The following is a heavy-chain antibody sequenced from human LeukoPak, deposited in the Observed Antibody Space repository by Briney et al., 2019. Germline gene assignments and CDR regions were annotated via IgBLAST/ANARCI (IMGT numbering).Heavy chain of an antibody. CDR3: ARGSSDYYYYYMDV. Sequence: SETLSLTCTVSGGSISSYYWSWIRQPPGKGLEWIGYIYYSGSTNYNPSLKSRVTISVDTSKNQFSLKLSSVTAADTAVYYCARGSSDYYYYYMDVWGKGTTVTVSS. V-gene: IGHV4-59*01. CDR2: IYYSGST. D-gene: IGHD3-10*01. CDR1: GGSISSYY. J-gene: IGHJ6*03.